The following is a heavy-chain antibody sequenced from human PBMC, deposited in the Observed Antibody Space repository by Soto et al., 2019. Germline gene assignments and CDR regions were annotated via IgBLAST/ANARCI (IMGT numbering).Heavy chain of an antibody. CDR2: IYYTGST. J-gene: IGHJ4*01. D-gene: IGHD1-26*01. V-gene: IGHV4-59*08. Sequence: SETLSLTCTVSGGSISSYYWSWIRQPPGKGLEWIGYIYYTGSTYYNPSLKSRVTISLDTSKNQFSLKLSSVTAADTAVYYCARRPSESYGQVDYWGHGTLVTVSS. CDR1: GGSISSYY. CDR3: ARRPSESYGQVDY.